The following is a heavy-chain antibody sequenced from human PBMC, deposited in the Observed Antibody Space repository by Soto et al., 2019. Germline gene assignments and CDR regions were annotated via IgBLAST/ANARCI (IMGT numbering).Heavy chain of an antibody. CDR2: ISSSSSTI. Sequence: PGGSLRLSCAASGFTFSGYSMNWVRQAPGKGLEWVSYISSSSSTIYYADSVKGRFTISRDNAKNSLYLQMNSLRDEDTAVYYCAREVVFTDFWSTSNWFDPWGQGTLVTVSS. CDR3: AREVVFTDFWSTSNWFDP. V-gene: IGHV3-48*02. CDR1: GFTFSGYS. J-gene: IGHJ5*02. D-gene: IGHD3-3*01.